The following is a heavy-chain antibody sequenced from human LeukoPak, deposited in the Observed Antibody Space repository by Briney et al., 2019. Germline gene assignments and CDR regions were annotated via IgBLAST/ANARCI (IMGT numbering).Heavy chain of an antibody. CDR2: IYYSGST. D-gene: IGHD4-17*01. CDR3: ARGRGLTVATSHFDS. CDR1: GGSISTYY. Sequence: PSETLSLTCTVSGGSISTYYWSWIRQPPGKGLEWIGYIYYSGSTNYNPSLKSRLTISVETSKNQFSLKLSSLTAADTAVYYCARGRGLTVATSHFDSWGQGTLVTVSS. V-gene: IGHV4-59*01. J-gene: IGHJ4*02.